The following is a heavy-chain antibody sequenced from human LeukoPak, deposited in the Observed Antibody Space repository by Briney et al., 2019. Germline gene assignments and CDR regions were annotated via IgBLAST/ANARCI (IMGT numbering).Heavy chain of an antibody. CDR3: AREAVAVFDY. CDR1: GFTFSSYG. CDR2: ISYDGSNK. D-gene: IGHD6-19*01. J-gene: IGHJ4*02. V-gene: IGHV3-30*03. Sequence: GRSLRLSCAASGFTFSSYGMHWVRQAPGKGLEWVAVISYDGSNKYYADSVKGRFTISRDNSKNTLYLQMNSLRAEDTAVYYCAREAVAVFDYWGQGTLVTVSS.